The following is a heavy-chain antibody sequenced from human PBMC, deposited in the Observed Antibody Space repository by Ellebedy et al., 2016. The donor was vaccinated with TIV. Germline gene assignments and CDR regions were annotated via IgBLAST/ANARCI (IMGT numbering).Heavy chain of an antibody. D-gene: IGHD2-21*02. V-gene: IGHV3-7*01. CDR1: GFTISGYW. CDR3: ARDFGDWFDY. J-gene: IGHJ4*02. Sequence: GESLKISCAASGFTISGYWMSWVRQAPGKGLEWVANIKQDGSEKNYVDSVKGRFTISSDKTKNSQVLQMNSLRAEDTAVYYCARDFGDWFDYWGQGTLVTVSS. CDR2: IKQDGSEK.